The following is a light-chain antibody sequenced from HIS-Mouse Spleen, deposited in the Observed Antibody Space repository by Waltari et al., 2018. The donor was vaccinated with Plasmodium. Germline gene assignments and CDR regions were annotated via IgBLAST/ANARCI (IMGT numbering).Light chain of an antibody. Sequence: QPVLTQPPSSSASPGESATLTCTFPSDINVGSYHLHCHQPKPGSPPSHLLYYDSDSDKGQGSGVPSRFSGSKDASANTGILLISGLQSEDEADYYCMIWPSNASGVFGGGTKLTVL. CDR3: MIWPSNASGV. J-gene: IGLJ3*02. CDR1: SDINVGSYH. CDR2: YDSDSDK. V-gene: IGLV5-37*01.